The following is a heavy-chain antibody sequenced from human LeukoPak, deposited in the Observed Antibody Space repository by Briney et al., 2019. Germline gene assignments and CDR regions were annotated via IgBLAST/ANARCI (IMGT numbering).Heavy chain of an antibody. Sequence: SETLSLTCTVSGGSIRSYFWSWIRQPPGKGLEWIGYVYYSGSTNYNPSLKSRVTISVDTSKKQFSLKLSSVTAADTAVYYCARGGRDCGGDCYFDYWGQGTLVTVSS. D-gene: IGHD2-21*02. V-gene: IGHV4-59*08. CDR2: VYYSGST. CDR1: GGSIRSYF. J-gene: IGHJ4*02. CDR3: ARGGRDCGGDCYFDY.